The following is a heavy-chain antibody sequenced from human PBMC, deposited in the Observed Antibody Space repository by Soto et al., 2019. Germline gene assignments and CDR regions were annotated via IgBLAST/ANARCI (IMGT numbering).Heavy chain of an antibody. CDR2: IFYSGNT. Sequence: SETLSLTCTVSGGGISSSSYYWGWIRQSPGKGLEWIGSIFYSGNTYINPSLKSRVTISVDTSKSQFSLRESSVTAADTAVYYCAKSLRGLVVIDYGASWGQGILVTVS. CDR1: GGGISSSSYY. J-gene: IGHJ4*02. V-gene: IGHV4-39*01. D-gene: IGHD3-22*01. CDR3: AKSLRGLVVIDYGAS.